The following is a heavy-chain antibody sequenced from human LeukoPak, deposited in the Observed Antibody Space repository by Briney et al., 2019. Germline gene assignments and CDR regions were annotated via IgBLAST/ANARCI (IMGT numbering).Heavy chain of an antibody. J-gene: IGHJ3*02. CDR3: ASTTTRPGIAVAGTLHGAFDI. V-gene: IGHV5-51*01. CDR1: GYSFTSYW. Sequence: GESLKISCKGSGYSFTSYWIGWVRQMPGKGLEWMGIIYPGDSDTRYSPSFQGQVTISADKSISTAYLQWSSLKASDTAMYYCASTTTRPGIAVAGTLHGAFDIWGQGTMVTVSS. D-gene: IGHD6-19*01. CDR2: IYPGDSDT.